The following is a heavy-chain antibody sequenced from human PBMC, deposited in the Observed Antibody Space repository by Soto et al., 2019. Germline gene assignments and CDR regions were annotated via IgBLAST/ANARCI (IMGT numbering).Heavy chain of an antibody. J-gene: IGHJ6*03. CDR1: GGSFSGYY. CDR3: ARYGSSGWSARYYYYYYMDV. Sequence: SETLSLTCAVYGGSFSGYYWSWIRQPPGKGLEWIGEINHSGSTNYNPSLKSRVTISVDTSKNQFSLKLSSVTAADTAVYYCARYGSSGWSARYYYYYYMDVWGKGTTVTVSS. V-gene: IGHV4-34*01. D-gene: IGHD6-19*01. CDR2: INHSGST.